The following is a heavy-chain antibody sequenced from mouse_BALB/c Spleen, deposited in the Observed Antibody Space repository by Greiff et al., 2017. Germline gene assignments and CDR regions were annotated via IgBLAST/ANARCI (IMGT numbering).Heavy chain of an antibody. CDR2: IWSGGST. V-gene: IGHV2-2*02. D-gene: IGHD2-10*02. J-gene: IGHJ4*01. CDR3: ARTQYGNYHYYAMDY. CDR1: GFSLTSYG. Sequence: VQRVESGPGLVQPSQSLSITCTVSGFSLTSYGVHWVRQSPGKGLEWLGVIWSGGSTDYNAAFISRLSISKDNSKSQVFFKMNSLQANDTAIYYCARTQYGNYHYYAMDYWGQGTSVTVSS.